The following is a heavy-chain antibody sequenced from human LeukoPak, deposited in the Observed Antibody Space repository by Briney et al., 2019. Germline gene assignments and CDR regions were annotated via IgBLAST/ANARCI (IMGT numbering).Heavy chain of an antibody. CDR3: ARHRVYDSSGYYYGASFDY. J-gene: IGHJ4*02. D-gene: IGHD3-22*01. Sequence: GESLKISCKGSGYSFTNYWIGWVRQMPGKGLEWMGIIYPADSDTRYSPSFQGQVTISADKSISTAYLQWSSLKASDTAMYYCARHRVYDSSGYYYGASFDYWGQGTLVTVSS. CDR2: IYPADSDT. V-gene: IGHV5-51*01. CDR1: GYSFTNYW.